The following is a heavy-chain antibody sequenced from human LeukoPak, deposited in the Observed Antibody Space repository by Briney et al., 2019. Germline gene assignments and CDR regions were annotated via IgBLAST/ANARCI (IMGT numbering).Heavy chain of an antibody. CDR2: INHSGST. J-gene: IGHJ3*02. CDR1: GGSFSGYY. CDR3: ARYSYGFNAFDI. V-gene: IGHV4-34*01. Sequence: SETLSLTCAVYGGSFSGYYWSWIRQPPGKGLEWIGEINHSGSTNYNPSLKSRVTISVDTSKNQFSLKLSSVTAADTAAYYCARYSYGFNAFDIWGQGTMVTVSS. D-gene: IGHD5-18*01.